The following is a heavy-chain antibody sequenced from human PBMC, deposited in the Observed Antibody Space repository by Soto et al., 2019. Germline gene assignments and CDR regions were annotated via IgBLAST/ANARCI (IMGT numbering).Heavy chain of an antibody. V-gene: IGHV3-15*07. D-gene: IGHD2-21*02. CDR1: GLTLSNAW. CDR2: IKTKTEGGTT. J-gene: IGHJ6*02. Sequence: EVQLVESGGGLVKPGGSLRLSCAASGLTLSNAWMNWVREAPGKGLERVGRIKTKTEGGTTDYAAPVKGRFTISRDDSKNTLYLQMNSLKTEDTAVYYCTADQVVTSDYAMDVWGQGTTVTVSS. CDR3: TADQVVTSDYAMDV.